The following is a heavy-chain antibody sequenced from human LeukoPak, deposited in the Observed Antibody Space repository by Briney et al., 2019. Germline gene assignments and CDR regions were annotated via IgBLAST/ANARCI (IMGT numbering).Heavy chain of an antibody. Sequence: GGSLRLSCAASGFTFSSYGMHWVRQAPGKGLEWVAVISYDGSNKYYADSVKGRFTISRDNSKNSLYLQMNSLRAEDTAVYYCARALYGTNGNFDYWGQGTLVTVSS. CDR3: ARALYGTNGNFDY. CDR1: GFTFSSYG. J-gene: IGHJ4*02. CDR2: ISYDGSNK. D-gene: IGHD4-17*01. V-gene: IGHV3-30*03.